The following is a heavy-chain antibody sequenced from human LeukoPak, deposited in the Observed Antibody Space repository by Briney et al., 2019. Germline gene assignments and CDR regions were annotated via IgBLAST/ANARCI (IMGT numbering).Heavy chain of an antibody. J-gene: IGHJ5*02. CDR1: GFTFSSYA. V-gene: IGHV3-23*01. CDR3: AKDRGIAIPKIP. D-gene: IGHD3-16*02. CDR2: ISGSGGST. Sequence: GGSLRLSCAASGFTFSSYALSWVRQAPGKGLEWVAPISGSGGSTYYADSVQGRITISRDNSKNTLYLQMNSLRAEDTAVYYCAKDRGIAIPKIPWGQGTLVTVSS.